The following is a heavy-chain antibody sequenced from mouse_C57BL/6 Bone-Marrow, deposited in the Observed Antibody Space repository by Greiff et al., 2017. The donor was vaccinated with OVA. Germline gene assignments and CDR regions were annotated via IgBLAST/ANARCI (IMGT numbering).Heavy chain of an antibody. J-gene: IGHJ3*01. D-gene: IGHD1-1*01. V-gene: IGHV1-64*01. Sequence: QVQLQQSGAELVKPGASVKLSCKASGYTFTSYWMHWVKQRPGQGLEWIGLIHPNSGSTNYNEKFKSKATLTVDKSSSTAYMQLSSLTSEDSAVYYCASYYYGSGYGFAYWGQGTLVTVSA. CDR3: ASYYYGSGYGFAY. CDR1: GYTFTSYW. CDR2: IHPNSGST.